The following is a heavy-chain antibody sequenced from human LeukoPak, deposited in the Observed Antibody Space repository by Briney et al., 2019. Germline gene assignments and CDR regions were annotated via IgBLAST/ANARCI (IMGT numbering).Heavy chain of an antibody. D-gene: IGHD4/OR15-4a*01. CDR1: GFTLSMYS. J-gene: IGHJ4*02. CDR3: ARSNYGDPSRYGY. Sequence: GGSLRLSCAASGFTLSMYSMSWVRQRPGKGLEWVSYISSSGSSIQYADSVKGRFTISRDSAQNSLYLQMNSLRDEDTAIYYCARSNYGDPSRYGYWGQGTLVTVSS. V-gene: IGHV3-48*02. CDR2: ISSSGSSI.